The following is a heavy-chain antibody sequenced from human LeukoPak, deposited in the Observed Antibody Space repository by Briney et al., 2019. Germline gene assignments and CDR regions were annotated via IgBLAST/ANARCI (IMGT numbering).Heavy chain of an antibody. CDR3: ARDSAGNDY. CDR2: IKQDGSEK. D-gene: IGHD6-13*01. J-gene: IGHJ4*02. CDR1: GFTFSTYW. Sequence: PGGSLRLSCAASGFTFSTYWISWVRQAPGKGLEWVANIKQDGSEKYYVDSVKGRFTISRDNAKSSLYLQMNSLRAEDTAMYYCARDSAGNDYWGQGTLVTVSS. V-gene: IGHV3-7*01.